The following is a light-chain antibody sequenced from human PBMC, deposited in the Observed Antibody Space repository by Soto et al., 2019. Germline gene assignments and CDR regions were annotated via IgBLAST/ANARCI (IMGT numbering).Light chain of an antibody. J-gene: IGLJ2*01. CDR1: TRAVTSGHY. CDR3: LLSYRGAIL. CDR2: DTT. Sequence: QAVVTQEPSLTVSPGGTVTLTCGSSTRAVTSGHYPYWFQQKPGQAPRTLIYDTTDKHSWTPARFSGSLFGGKAALTLSGAQPEDEAEYYCLLSYRGAILFGGGTKLTVL. V-gene: IGLV7-46*01.